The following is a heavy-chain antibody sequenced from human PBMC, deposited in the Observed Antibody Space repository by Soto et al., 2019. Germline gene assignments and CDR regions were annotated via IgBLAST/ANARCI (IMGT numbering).Heavy chain of an antibody. V-gene: IGHV4-59*08. Sequence: SETLSLTCADSVGSINTYYWSWIRQPPGKGLEWIGYVYYSGNSDSSPSLKSRITISVDTSNNQFSLKLTSVTAADTAVYYCARVHVMVVAGSTFDYWGHGTLVTVSS. CDR3: ARVHVMVVAGSTFDY. CDR1: VGSINTYY. J-gene: IGHJ4*01. D-gene: IGHD6-19*01. CDR2: VYYSGNS.